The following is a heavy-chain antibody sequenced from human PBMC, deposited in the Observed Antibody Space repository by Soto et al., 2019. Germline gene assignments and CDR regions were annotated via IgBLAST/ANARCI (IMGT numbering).Heavy chain of an antibody. CDR1: GGTFSSYA. D-gene: IGHD2-15*01. CDR2: IIPIFGTA. V-gene: IGHV1-69*13. CDR3: AREGYCSGGSCSSVFDY. Sequence: ASVKVSCKASGGTFSSYAISWVRQAPGQGLEWMGGIIPIFGTANYAQKFQGRVTITADESTSTAYMELSSLRSEDTAVYYCAREGYCSGGSCSSVFDYWGQGTLVTVSS. J-gene: IGHJ4*02.